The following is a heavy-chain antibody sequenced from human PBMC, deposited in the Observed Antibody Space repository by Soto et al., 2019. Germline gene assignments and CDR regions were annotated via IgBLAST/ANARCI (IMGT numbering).Heavy chain of an antibody. CDR1: GGSISSGDYY. Sequence: SETLSLTCTVSGGSISSGDYYWSWIRQPPGKGLEWIGYIYYSGSTYYNPSLKSRVTISVDTSKNQFSLKLSSVTAADTAVYYCARDRLEYSSSGGMDVWGRGTTVTVSS. D-gene: IGHD6-6*01. CDR2: IYYSGST. CDR3: ARDRLEYSSSGGMDV. V-gene: IGHV4-30-4*01. J-gene: IGHJ6*02.